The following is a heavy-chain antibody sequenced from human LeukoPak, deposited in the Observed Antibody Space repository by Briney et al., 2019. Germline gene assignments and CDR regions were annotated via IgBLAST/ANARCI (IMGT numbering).Heavy chain of an antibody. CDR1: GFTFSSYG. J-gene: IGHJ3*02. Sequence: QAGGSLRLSCAASGFTFSSYGMHWVRQAPGKGLEWVAVIWYDGSNKYYADSVKGRFTISRDNSKNTLYLQMSSLRAEDTAVYYCARVGHRKYQLPNTPPARGAFDIWGQGTMVTVSS. CDR2: IWYDGSNK. CDR3: ARVGHRKYQLPNTPPARGAFDI. V-gene: IGHV3-33*01. D-gene: IGHD2-2*01.